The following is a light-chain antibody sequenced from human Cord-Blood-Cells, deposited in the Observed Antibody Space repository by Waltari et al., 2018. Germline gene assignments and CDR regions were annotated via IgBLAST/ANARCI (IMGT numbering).Light chain of an antibody. CDR1: QSVSSSY. Sequence: EIVLTPSPGTLSLSPGERATLSCRAIQSVSSSYLAWYQQKPGEAPRLLIYGSSSRSTGLPYMFSGSGSGTDFTLTISSLEPEDFAVYYCQQYGSSPRTFGQGTKVEIK. J-gene: IGKJ1*01. CDR3: QQYGSSPRT. CDR2: GSS. V-gene: IGKV3-20*01.